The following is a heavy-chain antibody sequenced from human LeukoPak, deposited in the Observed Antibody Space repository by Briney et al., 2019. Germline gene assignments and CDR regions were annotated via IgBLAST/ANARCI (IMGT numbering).Heavy chain of an antibody. V-gene: IGHV1-2*02. CDR3: ARIAVRGVIYGMDV. CDR1: GGTFSSYA. D-gene: IGHD3-10*01. J-gene: IGHJ6*02. CDR2: INPNSGGT. Sequence: ASVKVSCKASGGTFSSYAISWVRQAPGQGLEWMGWINPNSGGTNYAQKFQGRVTMTRDTSISTAYMELSRLRSDDTAVYYCARIAVRGVIYGMDVWGQGTTVTVSS.